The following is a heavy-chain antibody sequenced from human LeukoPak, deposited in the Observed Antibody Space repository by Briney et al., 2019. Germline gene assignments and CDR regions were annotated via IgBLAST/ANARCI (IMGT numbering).Heavy chain of an antibody. J-gene: IGHJ4*02. D-gene: IGHD3-16*01. CDR3: VGSLWGYQFDY. CDR2: IYNTGVT. V-gene: IGHV3-66*02. CDR1: GFTVSSNY. Sequence: GGSLRLSCAASGFTVSSNYMSWVRHAPEKGLEWVSVIYNTGVTYYADSVKGRFTISRDNSKNTVDLQMNSLRTEDTAVYYCVGSLWGYQFDYWGQGALVTVSS.